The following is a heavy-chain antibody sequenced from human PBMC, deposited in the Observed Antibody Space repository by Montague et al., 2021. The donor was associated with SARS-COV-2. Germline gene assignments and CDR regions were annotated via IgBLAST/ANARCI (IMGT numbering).Heavy chain of an antibody. CDR1: GGSVNSGSYY. D-gene: IGHD2-15*01. J-gene: IGHJ3*02. CDR2: MYSSGSA. Sequence: SETLSLTCTVSGGSVNSGSYYWGWMRQPPGKGLVWNAYMYSSGSANYNPSIKIRVTMSAYKSRNQFSLKLSSVTAADTAVYYCARGGLCCSGGRCTTFAIWGQGTMVIFSS. V-gene: IGHV4-61*01. CDR3: ARGGLCCSGGRCTTFAI.